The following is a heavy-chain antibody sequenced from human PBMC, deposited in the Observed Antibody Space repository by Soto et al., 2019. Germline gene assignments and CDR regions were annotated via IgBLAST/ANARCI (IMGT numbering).Heavy chain of an antibody. CDR3: ARVGFLGYCSGGSCYHYYYYGMDV. J-gene: IGHJ6*02. V-gene: IGHV4-59*01. D-gene: IGHD2-15*01. Sequence: QVQLQESGPGLVKPSETLSLTCTVSGGSISSYYWSWIRQPPGKGLEWIGYIYYSGSTNYNPSLKSRVTISVDTSKNQFSLKLSSVTAADTAVYYCARVGFLGYCSGGSCYHYYYYGMDVWGQGTTVTVSS. CDR1: GGSISSYY. CDR2: IYYSGST.